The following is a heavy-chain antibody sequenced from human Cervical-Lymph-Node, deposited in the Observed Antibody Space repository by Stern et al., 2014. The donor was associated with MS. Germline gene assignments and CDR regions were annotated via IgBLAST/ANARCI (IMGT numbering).Heavy chain of an antibody. D-gene: IGHD1-26*01. CDR1: GGSIGSYY. J-gene: IGHJ4*02. V-gene: IGHV4-59*01. Sequence: QVQLQESGPGLLKPWETLSLTCTVSGGSIGSYYWSWIRQPPGKGLEWIGYIIYSGTTSFNPSLKSRVSIARDRSNNQVSLKLSSVTAADTAVYYCARGISDWSGSYFRLDSWGQGTLVTVSS. CDR3: ARGISDWSGSYFRLDS. CDR2: IIYSGTT.